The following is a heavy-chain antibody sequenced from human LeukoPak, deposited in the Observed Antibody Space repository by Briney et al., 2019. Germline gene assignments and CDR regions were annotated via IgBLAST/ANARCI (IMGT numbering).Heavy chain of an antibody. Sequence: SETLSLTCTVSGGSISSYYWSWIRQPPGKGLEWIGYIYYSGSTNYNPSLKSRVTISVDTSKNQFSLKLSSVTAADTAVYYCARGNRPYGEHEAFDIWGHGTTVTVSP. CDR2: IYYSGST. CDR3: ARGNRPYGEHEAFDI. V-gene: IGHV4-59*01. J-gene: IGHJ3*02. CDR1: GGSISSYY. D-gene: IGHD3-10*01.